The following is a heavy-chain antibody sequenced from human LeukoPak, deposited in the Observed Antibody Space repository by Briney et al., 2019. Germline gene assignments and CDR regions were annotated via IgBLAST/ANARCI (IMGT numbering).Heavy chain of an antibody. CDR3: ASTGGHSSGYYYPGY. J-gene: IGHJ4*02. D-gene: IGHD3-22*01. CDR1: GFTFSDHY. V-gene: IGHV3-72*01. CDR2: SRNKGNSYRT. Sequence: PGGSLRLSCAASGFTFSDHYMDWVRQAPGEGLEWVGRSRNKGNSYRTEYAASVKGRFTISRDDSTNSLYLQMDSLRAEDTAVYYCASTGGHSSGYYYPGYWGQGTLVTVSS.